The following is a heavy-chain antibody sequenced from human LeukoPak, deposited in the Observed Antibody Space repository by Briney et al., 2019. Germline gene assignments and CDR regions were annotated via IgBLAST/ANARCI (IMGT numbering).Heavy chain of an antibody. Sequence: PGGSLRLSCAASGFTFNSYEMNWVRQAPGKGLEWVSYISSSGSTIYYADSVKGRFTISRDNAKNSLYLHMNSLRAEDTAVYYCARESIYDILTGLDYWGQGTLVTVSS. CDR2: ISSSGSTI. CDR1: GFTFNSYE. D-gene: IGHD3-9*01. J-gene: IGHJ4*02. CDR3: ARESIYDILTGLDY. V-gene: IGHV3-48*03.